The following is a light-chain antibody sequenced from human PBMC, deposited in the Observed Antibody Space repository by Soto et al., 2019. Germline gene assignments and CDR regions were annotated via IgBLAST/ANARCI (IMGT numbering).Light chain of an antibody. Sequence: QSALTQPPSASGSPGQSVTISCTGTSRDVGGYNYVSWYQQYPGKAPKIMIYEVSKRPSGVPDRFSGSKSGKTASLTVSGLQPEDEADYYCTSYAGTNIWVFGGGTKLTVL. J-gene: IGLJ3*02. CDR3: TSYAGTNIWV. V-gene: IGLV2-8*01. CDR1: SRDVGGYNY. CDR2: EVS.